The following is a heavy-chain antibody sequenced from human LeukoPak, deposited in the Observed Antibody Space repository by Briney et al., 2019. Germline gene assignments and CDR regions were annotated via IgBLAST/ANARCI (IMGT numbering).Heavy chain of an antibody. D-gene: IGHD5-12*01. CDR2: IYSGSST. Sequence: GGSLRLSCAASGFTVSSNYMSWVRQAPGKGLEWVSVIYSGSSTYYTDSVKGRFTISRDNSKNTLYLQMNSLRAEDTAVYYCARESGYDSYFDYWGQGTLVTVSS. CDR3: ARESGYDSYFDY. V-gene: IGHV3-53*01. J-gene: IGHJ4*02. CDR1: GFTVSSNY.